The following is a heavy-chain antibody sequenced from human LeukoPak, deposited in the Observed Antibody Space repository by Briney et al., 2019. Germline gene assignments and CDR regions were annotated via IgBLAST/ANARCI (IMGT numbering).Heavy chain of an antibody. CDR3: ASQRGYSYDIDN. D-gene: IGHD5-18*01. V-gene: IGHV4-59*12. CDR1: GGSISSNY. CDR2: IYYSGST. Sequence: PSETLSLTCSVSGGSISSNYWSWIRQPPGKGLEWIAYIYYSGSTNYNPSLQSRVTISVDPSKNQFSLKLSSVTAADTAVYYCASQRGYSYDIDNWGQGTLVTVSS. J-gene: IGHJ4*02.